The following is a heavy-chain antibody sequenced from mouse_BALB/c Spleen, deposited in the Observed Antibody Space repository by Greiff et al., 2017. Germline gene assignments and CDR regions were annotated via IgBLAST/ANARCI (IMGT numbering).Heavy chain of an antibody. CDR1: GYSFTDYI. CDR2: INPYYGST. D-gene: IGHD2-13*01. J-gene: IGHJ2*01. Sequence: VQLQQTGPELVKPGASVKISCKASGYSFTDYIMLWVKQSHGKSLEWIGNINPYYGSTSYNLKFKGKATLTVDKSSSTAYMQLNSLTSEDSAVYYCASGGDFYFDYWGQGTTLTVSS. V-gene: IGHV1-39*01. CDR3: ASGGDFYFDY.